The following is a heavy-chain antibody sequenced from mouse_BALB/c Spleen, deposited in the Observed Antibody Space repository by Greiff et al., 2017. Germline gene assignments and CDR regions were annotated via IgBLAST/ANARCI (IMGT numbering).Heavy chain of an antibody. CDR3: ARDRGGYYWYFDV. D-gene: IGHD2-2*01. V-gene: IGHV7-3*02. Sequence: EVQGVESGGGLVQPGGSLRLSCATSGFTFTDYYMSWVRQPPGKALEWLGFIRNKANGYTTEYSASVKGRFTISRDNSQSILYLQMNTLRAEDSATYYCARDRGGYYWYFDVWGAGTTVTVSS. J-gene: IGHJ1*01. CDR1: GFTFTDYY. CDR2: IRNKANGYTT.